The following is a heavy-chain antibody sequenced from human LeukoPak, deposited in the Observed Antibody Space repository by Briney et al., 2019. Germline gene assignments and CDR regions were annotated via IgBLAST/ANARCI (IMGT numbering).Heavy chain of an antibody. Sequence: SETLSLTCTVSGGSITSYYWSWIRQPPGKGLEWMGYIYYSGSTTYNPSLKSRVSISVDTSNNQFSLRLSSVTATDTAVYYCARYSSSFGWFDPWGQGTLVTVSS. J-gene: IGHJ5*02. CDR3: ARYSSSFGWFDP. CDR1: GGSITSYY. V-gene: IGHV4-59*08. D-gene: IGHD2-2*01. CDR2: IYYSGST.